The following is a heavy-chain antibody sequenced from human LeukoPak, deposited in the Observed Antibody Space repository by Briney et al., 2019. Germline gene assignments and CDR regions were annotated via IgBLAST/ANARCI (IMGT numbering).Heavy chain of an antibody. Sequence: GGSLRLSCAASGFTFRSYDMHWVRHATGKGLEWVSAIGIGGDTYYPGSVKGRFTISRENAKNSLYLQMNSLRAGDTAVYYCVRQATPHGHFDYWGHGTLVTVSS. D-gene: IGHD2-15*01. CDR2: IGIGGDT. V-gene: IGHV3-13*01. CDR3: VRQATPHGHFDY. CDR1: GFTFRSYD. J-gene: IGHJ4*01.